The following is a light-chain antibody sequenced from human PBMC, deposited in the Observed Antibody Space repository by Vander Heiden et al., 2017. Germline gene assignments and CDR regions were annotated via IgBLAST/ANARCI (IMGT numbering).Light chain of an antibody. Sequence: QSVLTQPPSVSGAPGQRVTISCTGSSSNIGAGYDVHWYQQLPGTAPNLLIYGNSNRPSGVPDRFSGSKSGTSASLAITGLQAEDEADYYCQSYDGSLSGFYVFGTGTKVTVL. J-gene: IGLJ1*01. CDR2: GNS. CDR1: SSNIGAGYD. CDR3: QSYDGSLSGFYV. V-gene: IGLV1-40*01.